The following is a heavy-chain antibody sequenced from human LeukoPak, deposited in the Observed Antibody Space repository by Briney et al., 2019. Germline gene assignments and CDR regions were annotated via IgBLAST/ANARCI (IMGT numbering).Heavy chain of an antibody. V-gene: IGHV1-69*17. CDR2: IIPIFGIA. D-gene: IGHD2-15*01. CDR1: GGTFSSYA. Sequence: SVKVSCKASGGTFSSYAISWVRQAPGQGLEWVGGIIPIFGIANYAQKFQGRVTITADKSTSTAYMELSSLRSEDTAVYYCARGVVVVAATVDYYYGMDVWGKGTTVTVSS. CDR3: ARGVVVVAATVDYYYGMDV. J-gene: IGHJ6*04.